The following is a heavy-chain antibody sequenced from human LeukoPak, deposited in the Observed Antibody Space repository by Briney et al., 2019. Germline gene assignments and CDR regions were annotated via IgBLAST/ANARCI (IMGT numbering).Heavy chain of an antibody. Sequence: GESLKISFKGSGYRFTSYWIGWVRQRPGKGLEWMGIIYPGDSDTRYSPSFQGQVTISADKSISTAYLQWSSLKASDTAMYYCARLPRGYFPSYFDYGGQGTLVTVSS. CDR3: ARLPRGYFPSYFDY. CDR2: IYPGDSDT. D-gene: IGHD5-18*01. J-gene: IGHJ4*02. CDR1: GYRFTSYW. V-gene: IGHV5-51*01.